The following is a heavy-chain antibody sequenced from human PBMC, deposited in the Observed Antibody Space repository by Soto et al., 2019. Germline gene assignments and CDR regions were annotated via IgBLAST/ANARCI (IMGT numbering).Heavy chain of an antibody. V-gene: IGHV2-5*02. Sequence: QITLKASGPTLVKPTQTLTLTCTFSGFSLSTSGVGVGWIRQPPGKALEWLALIYWDDDKRYSPSLKSRLTITKDTSKNQVVLTMTNMEPVDTATYYCAHRRPTYYYGSGSYPSTDSFDYWGQGTLVTVSS. J-gene: IGHJ4*02. CDR2: IYWDDDK. CDR3: AHRRPTYYYGSGSYPSTDSFDY. CDR1: GFSLSTSGVG. D-gene: IGHD3-10*01.